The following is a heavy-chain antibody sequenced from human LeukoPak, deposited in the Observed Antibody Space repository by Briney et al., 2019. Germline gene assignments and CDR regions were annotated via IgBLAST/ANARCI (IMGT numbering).Heavy chain of an antibody. Sequence: PSETLSLTCIGSGCSISSHYWSWIRQPPGKGLEWIGYIYYSGSTNYNPSLKSRVTISVDTSKNQFSLNLSSVTAADTAVYYCARGYSSSWFYWGQGTLVTVSS. V-gene: IGHV4-59*11. CDR2: IYYSGST. J-gene: IGHJ4*02. CDR3: ARGYSSSWFY. CDR1: GCSISSHY. D-gene: IGHD6-13*01.